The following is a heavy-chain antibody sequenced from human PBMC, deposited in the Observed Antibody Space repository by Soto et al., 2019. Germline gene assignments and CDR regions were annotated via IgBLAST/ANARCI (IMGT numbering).Heavy chain of an antibody. J-gene: IGHJ4*02. V-gene: IGHV3-23*01. D-gene: IGHD4-17*01. CDR2: VSGNGGSA. CDR3: ARGSAYSDYDLEY. CDR1: GFTFSSYA. Sequence: GGSLRLSCAASGFTFSSYAMTWVRQAPGKGLEWVSGVSGNGGSAYYADSVKGRFTISRDKSTKTLYLHMNSLRAEDTAVYYCARGSAYSDYDLEYWGQGTLVTVSS.